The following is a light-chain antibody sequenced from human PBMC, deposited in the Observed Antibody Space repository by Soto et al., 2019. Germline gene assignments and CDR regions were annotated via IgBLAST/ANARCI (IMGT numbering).Light chain of an antibody. V-gene: IGLV1-40*01. CDR3: QAYDYTLTASV. CDR1: TSNLGAGYD. J-gene: IGLJ3*02. CDR2: GNR. Sequence: QSVLTQPPSVSGAPGQRVTLSCTGNTSNLGAGYDVHWYQQLPGAAPKLVIFGNRNRPSGVPERFSGSKSGTSASLAIIGLQAEDEADYYCQAYDYTLTASVFGGGTKLTVL.